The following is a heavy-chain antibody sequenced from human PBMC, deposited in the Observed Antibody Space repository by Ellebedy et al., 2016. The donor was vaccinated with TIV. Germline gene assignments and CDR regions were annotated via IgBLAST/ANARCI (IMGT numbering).Heavy chain of an antibody. CDR2: IDSSSTYI. CDR3: ARDDGSEGALGY. Sequence: GESLKISCAASGFTFSSFGMNWVRQASGKGLEWVSSIDSSSTYIYYADSVKGRFTISRDNAKNSLYLHMNSRRAEDTAMYYCARDDGSEGALGYWGQGTLVTVSS. V-gene: IGHV3-21*04. D-gene: IGHD3-10*01. J-gene: IGHJ4*02. CDR1: GFTFSSFG.